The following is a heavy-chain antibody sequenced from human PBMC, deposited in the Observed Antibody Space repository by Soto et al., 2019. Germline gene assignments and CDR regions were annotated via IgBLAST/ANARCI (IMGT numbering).Heavy chain of an antibody. D-gene: IGHD2-2*02. CDR1: GFTFSSYA. Sequence: GGSLRLSCAASGFTFSSYAMHWVRQAPGKGLEWVAVISYDGSNKYYADSVKGRFTISRDNSKNTLYLQMNSLRAEDTAAYYCARYSVVVPAAIQDPRALSYYYCMDVWGQGTTGTVSS. CDR2: ISYDGSNK. J-gene: IGHJ6*02. V-gene: IGHV3-30-3*01. CDR3: ARYSVVVPAAIQDPRALSYYYCMDV.